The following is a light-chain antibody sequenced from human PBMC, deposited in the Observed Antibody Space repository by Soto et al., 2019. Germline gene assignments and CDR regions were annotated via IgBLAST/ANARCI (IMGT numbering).Light chain of an antibody. Sequence: QSVLTQPPSVSAAPGQTVTISCSGSSSNIGTNYVSWYQQLPGTAPKLLIYENRKRPSGIPDRFSGSKSGTSATLGITGLLTGDEADYYCGTWDSSLSAGVFGGGTQLTVL. V-gene: IGLV1-51*02. J-gene: IGLJ2*01. CDR3: GTWDSSLSAGV. CDR2: ENR. CDR1: SSNIGTNY.